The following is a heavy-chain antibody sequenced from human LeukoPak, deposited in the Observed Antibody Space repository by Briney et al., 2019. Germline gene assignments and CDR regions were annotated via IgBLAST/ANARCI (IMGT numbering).Heavy chain of an antibody. CDR2: ISSSSSTI. D-gene: IGHD2-15*01. J-gene: IGHJ4*02. CDR1: GFTFSSYS. Sequence: GGSLRLSCAASGFTFSSYSMNWVRQAPGKGLKWVSYISSSSSTIYYADSVKGRFTISRDNAKNSLYLQMNSLRAEDTAVYYCAREPKAGYCSGGSCSGYWGQGTLVTVSS. V-gene: IGHV3-48*01. CDR3: AREPKAGYCSGGSCSGY.